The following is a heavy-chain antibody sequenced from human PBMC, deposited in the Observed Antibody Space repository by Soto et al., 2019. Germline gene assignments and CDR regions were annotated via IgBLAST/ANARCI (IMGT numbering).Heavy chain of an antibody. Sequence: GGSLRLSCAASGFTFSSHSMNWVRQAPGKGLEWVSYISSSSTIYYADSVKGRFTISRDNAKNSLYLQMNSLRDEDTAVYYCARDSSLYCSSTSCYYYYYGMDVWGQGTTVTVSS. CDR3: ARDSSLYCSSTSCYYYYYGMDV. V-gene: IGHV3-48*02. J-gene: IGHJ6*02. CDR2: ISSSSTI. D-gene: IGHD2-2*01. CDR1: GFTFSSHS.